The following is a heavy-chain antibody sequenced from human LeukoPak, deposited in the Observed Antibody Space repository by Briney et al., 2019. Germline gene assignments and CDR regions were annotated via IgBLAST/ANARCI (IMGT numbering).Heavy chain of an antibody. J-gene: IGHJ4*02. V-gene: IGHV3-74*01. CDR3: ARVYCSGGSCYPVYYFDY. CDR2: INSDGSST. CDR1: GFTFSSYW. D-gene: IGHD2-15*01. Sequence: GGSLRLSCAASGFTFSSYWMHWVRQAPGKGLVWVSRINSDGSSTTYADSVKGRFTISRDNAKNSLYLQMNSLRAEDTAVYYCARVYCSGGSCYPVYYFDYWGQGTLVTVSS.